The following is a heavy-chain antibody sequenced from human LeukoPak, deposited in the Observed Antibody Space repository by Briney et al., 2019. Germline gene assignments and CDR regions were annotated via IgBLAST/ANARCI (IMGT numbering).Heavy chain of an antibody. J-gene: IGHJ4*02. CDR1: GYTFSYYT. V-gene: IGHV3-48*01. Sequence: GGSLRLSCGASGYTFSYYTMNWVRQAPGKGPEWISYISSGGSVMHYAASVKGRFTISRDNAENSLYLQMNSLRVEDTAVYYCTRDLEYWGQGVLVTVSS. CDR2: ISSGGSVM. CDR3: TRDLEY.